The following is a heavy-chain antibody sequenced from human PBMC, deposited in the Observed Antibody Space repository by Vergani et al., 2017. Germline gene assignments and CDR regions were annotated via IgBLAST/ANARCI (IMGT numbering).Heavy chain of an antibody. CDR3: TRVPMFRRVIRESPTSYYDDCMDG. Sequence: EVQLLESGGGLVQPGGSLRLSCAASGFTFSSYAMSWVRQAPGKGLEWVSAISGSGGSTYYADSVKGRFSISRDNAKNTLYLQMNSLRAEDTAVYYCTRVPMFRRVIRESPTSYYDDCMDGWGEGTTVTVSS. CDR1: GFTFSSYA. V-gene: IGHV3-23*01. CDR2: ISGSGGST. D-gene: IGHD3-10*01. J-gene: IGHJ6*02.